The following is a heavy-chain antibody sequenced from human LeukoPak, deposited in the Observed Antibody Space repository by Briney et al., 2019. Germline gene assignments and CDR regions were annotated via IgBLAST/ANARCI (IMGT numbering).Heavy chain of an antibody. CDR1: GYAFTTYD. CDR3: ARGLSPRDY. Sequence: ASVKVSCKASGYAFTTYDINWVRQGPGQGLEWRGWMNPNSGKTNFAQKFQGRVTMTRTTSIRTAYMEVSSLRSEDTAVYYCARGLSPRDYWGQGTLVPVSS. V-gene: IGHV1-8*01. J-gene: IGHJ4*02. CDR2: MNPNSGKT.